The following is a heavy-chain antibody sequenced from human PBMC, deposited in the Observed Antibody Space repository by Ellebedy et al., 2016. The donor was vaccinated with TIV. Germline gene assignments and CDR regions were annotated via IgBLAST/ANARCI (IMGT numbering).Heavy chain of an antibody. D-gene: IGHD3-22*01. CDR1: GFTFSSYA. J-gene: IGHJ4*02. V-gene: IGHV3-30-3*01. CDR3: ARDVGPGDTLIVVVITYYFDY. CDR2: ISYDGSNK. Sequence: PGGSLRLSCAASGFTFSSYAMHWVRQAPGKGLEWVAVISYDGSNKYYADSVKGRFTISRDNSKNTLYLQMISLRAEDTAVYYCARDVGPGDTLIVVVITYYFDYWGQGTLVTVSS.